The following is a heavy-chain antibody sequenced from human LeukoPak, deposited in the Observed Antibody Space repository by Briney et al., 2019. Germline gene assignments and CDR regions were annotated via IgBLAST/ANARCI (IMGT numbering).Heavy chain of an antibody. V-gene: IGHV1-3*01. Sequence: ASVKVSCKASGHTFTSYAMHWVRQAPGQRLEWMGWINAGNGNTKYSQKFQGRVTITRDTSASTAYMELSSLRSEDTAVYYCAREKDLYGDYRGGYFDYWGQGTLVTVSS. D-gene: IGHD4-17*01. CDR1: GHTFTSYA. J-gene: IGHJ4*02. CDR3: AREKDLYGDYRGGYFDY. CDR2: INAGNGNT.